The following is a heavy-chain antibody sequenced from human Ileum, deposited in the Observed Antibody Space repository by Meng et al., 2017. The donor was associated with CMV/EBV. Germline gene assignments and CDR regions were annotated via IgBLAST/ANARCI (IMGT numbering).Heavy chain of an antibody. CDR1: GFTFSSSW. Sequence: GESLRLSCAASGFTFSSSWMHWVRQGPGKGLMWISRINDDGGSTSYADPVKGRFTISRDNAKNTLYLQMNSPRAEDTAVYYCARESVNLVTDSWGQGMLVTVSS. V-gene: IGHV3-74*01. CDR3: ARESVNLVTDS. J-gene: IGHJ4*02. CDR2: INDDGGST. D-gene: IGHD5-18*01.